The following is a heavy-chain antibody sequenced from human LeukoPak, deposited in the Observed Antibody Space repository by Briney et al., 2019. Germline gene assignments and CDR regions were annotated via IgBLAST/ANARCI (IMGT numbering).Heavy chain of an antibody. Sequence: ASVKVFCKTSGYTFTSYYIHWVRQAPGQGLEWVAIINPSGGTTRDAQRFHGRITMTRDASTSTVYMELGSLRSEDTAVYYCARGGIAVAGPFDFWGQGTLVTVSS. V-gene: IGHV1-46*01. CDR2: INPSGGTT. CDR3: ARGGIAVAGPFDF. J-gene: IGHJ4*02. CDR1: GYTFTSYY. D-gene: IGHD6-19*01.